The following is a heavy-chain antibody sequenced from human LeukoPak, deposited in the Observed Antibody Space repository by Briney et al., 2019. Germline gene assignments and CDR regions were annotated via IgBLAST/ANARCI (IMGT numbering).Heavy chain of an antibody. Sequence: GASVKVSCTASGYTFTSYGISWVRQAPGQGLEWMGWISAYNGNTNYAQKLQGRVTMTTDTSTSTAYMELRSLRSDDTAVYYCASPLSYYDYVWGSYRFDYWGQGTLVTVSS. CDR3: ASPLSYYDYVWGSYRFDY. V-gene: IGHV1-18*01. CDR2: ISAYNGNT. D-gene: IGHD3-16*01. CDR1: GYTFTSYG. J-gene: IGHJ4*02.